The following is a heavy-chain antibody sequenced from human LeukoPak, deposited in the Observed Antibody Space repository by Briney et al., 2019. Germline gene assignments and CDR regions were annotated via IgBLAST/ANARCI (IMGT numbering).Heavy chain of an antibody. CDR2: ISGSGGSK. J-gene: IGHJ4*02. Sequence: AGGSLRLSCAASGFTFSSYAMSWVRQAPGKGLEWVAAISGSGGSKYYADSVKGRFTISRDNSKNTLYLQMNSLRAEDTAVYYCAILLLLWFGELPAYWGQGTLVTVSS. V-gene: IGHV3-23*01. D-gene: IGHD3-10*01. CDR1: GFTFSSYA. CDR3: AILLLLWFGELPAY.